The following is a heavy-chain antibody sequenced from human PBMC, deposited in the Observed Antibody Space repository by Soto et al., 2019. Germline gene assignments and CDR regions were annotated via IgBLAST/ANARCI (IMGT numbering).Heavy chain of an antibody. CDR3: ARGIWGRIAAVPDY. Sequence: GGSLRLSCAASGFTFSSYSMNWVRQAPGKGLEWVSYISSSSSTIYYADSVKGRFTISRDNAKNSLYLQMNSLRAEDTAVYYCARGIWGRIAAVPDYWGQGTLVTVSS. D-gene: IGHD6-13*01. CDR2: ISSSSSTI. CDR1: GFTFSSYS. V-gene: IGHV3-48*01. J-gene: IGHJ4*02.